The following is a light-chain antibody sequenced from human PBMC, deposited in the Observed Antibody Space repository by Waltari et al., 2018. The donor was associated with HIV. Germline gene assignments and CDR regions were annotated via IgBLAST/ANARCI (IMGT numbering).Light chain of an antibody. CDR2: GAS. J-gene: IGKJ2*01. CDR1: QSVSSSN. CDR3: QQYGTSPYT. Sequence: EIVLTQSPGTLSLSPGERATLSCRASQSVSSSNLAWYQHTPGLPPRLLIYGASTRATGIPDRFGGSGSGTDFTLTINRLEPEDFAVYYCQQYGTSPYTFGQGTKLEIK. V-gene: IGKV3-20*01.